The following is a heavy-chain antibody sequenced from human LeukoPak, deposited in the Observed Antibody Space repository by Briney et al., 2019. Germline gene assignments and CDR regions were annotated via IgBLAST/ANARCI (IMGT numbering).Heavy chain of an antibody. CDR2: IYSGGST. CDR1: GFTVSSNY. D-gene: IGHD3-10*01. CDR3: ARESIHPFRELERWFDP. V-gene: IGHV3-53*01. J-gene: IGHJ5*02. Sequence: GGSLRLSCAASGFTVSSNYMSWVRQAPGKGLEWVSVIYSGGSTYYADSVKGRFTISRDNSKNTLYLQMNSLRAEDTAVYYCARESIHPFRELERWFDPWGQGTLVTVSS.